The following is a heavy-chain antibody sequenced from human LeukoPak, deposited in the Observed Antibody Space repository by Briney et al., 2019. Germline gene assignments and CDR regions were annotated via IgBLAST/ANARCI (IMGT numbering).Heavy chain of an antibody. CDR3: ARDGFRGPSDY. Sequence: ASVKVSCKASGYTFNSYSINWVRQAPGQGLEWMESINAYNGNTNYAQKVQGRVTMTTDTSTSTAYMELRSLRSDDTALYYCARDGFRGPSDYWGQGTLVTVSS. J-gene: IGHJ4*02. CDR1: GYTFNSYS. V-gene: IGHV1-18*01. D-gene: IGHD3-16*01. CDR2: INAYNGNT.